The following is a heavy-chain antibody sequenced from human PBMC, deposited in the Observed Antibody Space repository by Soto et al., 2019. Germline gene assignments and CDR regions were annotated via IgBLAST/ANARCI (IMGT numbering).Heavy chain of an antibody. CDR2: IIPVFGTP. D-gene: IGHD3-22*01. Sequence: QVQLVQSGAEVKKPGSSVKVSCKASGGSLSNYGISWVRQAPGQGLEWMGAIIPVFGTPNYAQKFQDRVTITADESTTTVYMEVRSLKYEDTAVYYCARGDATKIVVTTYYGMDGWGQGTTVTVSS. CDR3: ARGDATKIVVTTYYGMDG. V-gene: IGHV1-69*12. J-gene: IGHJ6*02. CDR1: GGSLSNYG.